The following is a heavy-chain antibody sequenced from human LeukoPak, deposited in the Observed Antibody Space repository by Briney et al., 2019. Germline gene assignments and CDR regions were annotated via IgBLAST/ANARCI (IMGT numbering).Heavy chain of an antibody. J-gene: IGHJ4*02. V-gene: IGHV3-30-3*01. CDR3: ARADGDYPPLDY. CDR1: GFTFDDYA. D-gene: IGHD4-17*01. Sequence: GGSLRLSCAASGFTFDDYAMHWVRQAPGKGLEWVAVISYDGSNKYYADSVKGRFTISRDNSKNTLYLQMNSLRAEDTAVYYCARADGDYPPLDYWGQGTLVTVSS. CDR2: ISYDGSNK.